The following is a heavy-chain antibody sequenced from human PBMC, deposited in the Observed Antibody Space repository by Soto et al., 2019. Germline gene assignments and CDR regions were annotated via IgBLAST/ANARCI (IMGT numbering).Heavy chain of an antibody. CDR2: IYYSGST. CDR3: ARDRSGSGYYYSYYYGMDV. CDR1: GGSISSGGYY. Sequence: PSETLSLTCTVSGGSISSGGYYWSWIRQHPGKGLEWIGYIYYSGSTYYNPSLKSRVTISVDTSKNQFSLKLSSVTAADTAVYYCARDRSGSGYYYSYYYGMDVWGQGTTVTVSS. D-gene: IGHD3-22*01. J-gene: IGHJ6*02. V-gene: IGHV4-31*03.